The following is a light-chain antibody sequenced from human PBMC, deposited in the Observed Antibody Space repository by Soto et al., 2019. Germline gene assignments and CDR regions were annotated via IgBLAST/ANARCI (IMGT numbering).Light chain of an antibody. Sequence: DLQMTQSPSTLSASVGDRVTITCRASQSVRSELAWYQQKPGKAPKLLIYKASNLDSGVSSRFSGSGSGTEFTLTVSSLQPDDFATYYCLQYDSYPLTFGGGTKAEIK. CDR3: LQYDSYPLT. CDR2: KAS. CDR1: QSVRSE. V-gene: IGKV1-5*03. J-gene: IGKJ4*01.